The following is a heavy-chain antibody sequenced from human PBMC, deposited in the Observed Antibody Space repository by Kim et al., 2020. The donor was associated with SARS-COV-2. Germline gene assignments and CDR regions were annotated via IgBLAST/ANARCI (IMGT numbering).Heavy chain of an antibody. CDR1: GFTVSSNY. J-gene: IGHJ6*02. V-gene: IGHV3-53*01. D-gene: IGHD6-25*01. CDR2: IYSGGST. CDR3: AKNLGGSSVMDV. Sequence: GGSLILSCAASGFTVSSNYMSWVRQAPGKGLEWVSVIYSGGSTYYADSVKGRFTISRDNSKNTVYLQMNSLRAEDTAVYYCAKNLGGSSVMDVWGQGTTVSVSS.